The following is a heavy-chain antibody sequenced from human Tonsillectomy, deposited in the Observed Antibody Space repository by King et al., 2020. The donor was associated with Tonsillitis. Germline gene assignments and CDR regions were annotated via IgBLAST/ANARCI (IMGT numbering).Heavy chain of an antibody. V-gene: IGHV3-9*01. D-gene: IGHD3-16*01. CDR3: AKGIWGDRVHWYFDL. CDR1: GFTFDDYA. J-gene: IGHJ2*01. Sequence: EVQLVESGGGLVQPGRSLRLSCAASGFTFDDYAMHWVRQAPGKGLEWVSGSSWNSGSIGYADSVKGRFTISRDNAKNSLSLQMNSLRAEDTALYYCAKGIWGDRVHWYFDLWGRGTLVTVSS. CDR2: SSWNSGSI.